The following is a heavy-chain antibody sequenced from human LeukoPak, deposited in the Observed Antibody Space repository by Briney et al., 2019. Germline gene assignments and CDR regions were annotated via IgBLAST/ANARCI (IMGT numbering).Heavy chain of an antibody. CDR1: GFTFSSYA. Sequence: GGSLRLSCAASGFTFSSYAMSWVRQAPGKGLEWVSAISGSGGSTYYADSVKGRFTISRDNSKNTLYLQMNSLRAEDTAVYYCAKEVVAIVVAPAAGPFDYWGQGTLVTVSS. J-gene: IGHJ4*02. V-gene: IGHV3-23*01. D-gene: IGHD2-2*01. CDR2: ISGSGGST. CDR3: AKEVVAIVVAPAAGPFDY.